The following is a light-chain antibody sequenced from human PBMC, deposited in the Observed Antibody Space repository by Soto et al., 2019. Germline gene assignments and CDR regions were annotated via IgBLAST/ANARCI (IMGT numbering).Light chain of an antibody. CDR3: QQLHDYPIT. J-gene: IGKJ5*01. V-gene: IGKV1D-13*01. Sequence: AILLTQSPSSLSASVGARVTITCGASQGIDSSFAWYQKKTGKAPKLLIYAASSLQSGVPSRLRGSGYGTDLTITISSMQPEDFETYYCQQLHDYPITFGQGTRLEIK. CDR1: QGIDSS. CDR2: AAS.